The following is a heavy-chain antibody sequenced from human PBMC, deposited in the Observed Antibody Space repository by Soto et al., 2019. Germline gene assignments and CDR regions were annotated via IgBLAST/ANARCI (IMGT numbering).Heavy chain of an antibody. V-gene: IGHV1-18*01. CDR3: ARDAYYYDSSGYSRSVFDI. D-gene: IGHD3-22*01. Sequence: ASVKVSCKASGYTFTSYGISWVRQAPGQGLEWMGWISAYNGNTNYAQKLQGRVTMTTDTSTSTAYMELRSLRSDDTAVYYCARDAYYYDSSGYSRSVFDIWGQGTMVIVSS. CDR1: GYTFTSYG. J-gene: IGHJ3*02. CDR2: ISAYNGNT.